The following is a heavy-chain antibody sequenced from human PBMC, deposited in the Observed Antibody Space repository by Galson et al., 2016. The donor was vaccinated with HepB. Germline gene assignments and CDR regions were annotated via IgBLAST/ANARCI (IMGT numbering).Heavy chain of an antibody. CDR1: GFAFGRRV. D-gene: IGHD3-3*02. V-gene: IGHV3-64*01. CDR3: TEEHLQRRPCLDL. J-gene: IGHJ5*02. CDR2: ISYNVWTT. Sequence: SLRLSCAASGFAFGRRVMHWVRQAPGKGLEYVSGISYNVWTTYYANSVKGRFTISRDTSKNTLSLQMDSLRVEDMAVYYRTEEHLQRRPCLDLWGRGTLVTVSS.